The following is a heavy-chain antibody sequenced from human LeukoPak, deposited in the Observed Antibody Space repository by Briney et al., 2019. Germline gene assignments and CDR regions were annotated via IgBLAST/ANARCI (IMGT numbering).Heavy chain of an antibody. CDR1: GFTFNDYY. J-gene: IGHJ5*02. Sequence: PGGSLRLSYAASGFTFNDYYMGWIRQAPGKGLEWLSYINIGGTNTHYAGSVKGRFTISRDNAKKSLYLEMNNLRAEDTAVYYCATDGAGFDTWGQGVLVTVSS. CDR2: INIGGTNT. V-gene: IGHV3-11*01. CDR3: ATDGAGFDT.